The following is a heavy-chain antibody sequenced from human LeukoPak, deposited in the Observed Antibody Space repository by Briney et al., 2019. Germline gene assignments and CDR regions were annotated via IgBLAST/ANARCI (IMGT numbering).Heavy chain of an antibody. CDR2: ISYDGSNK. Sequence: GGSLRLSCAASGFTFSSYAMHWVRQAPGKGLEWVAVISYDGSNKYYADSVKGRFTISRDNSKNTVYLQMSSLRAEDTAVYYCAKGGSYRSQPYFDYWGQGTPVTVSS. J-gene: IGHJ4*02. CDR3: AKGGSYRSQPYFDY. V-gene: IGHV3-30*04. CDR1: GFTFSSYA. D-gene: IGHD3-16*02.